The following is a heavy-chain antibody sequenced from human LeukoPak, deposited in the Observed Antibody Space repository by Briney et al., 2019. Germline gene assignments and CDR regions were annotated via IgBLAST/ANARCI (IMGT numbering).Heavy chain of an antibody. CDR2: IYYSGST. J-gene: IGHJ4*02. CDR3: ARAYSSYTPSDY. Sequence: SETLSLTCTVSGGSISSYYCSWIRQPPGEGLEWIGYIYYSGSTNYNPSLKSRVTISVDTSKNQFSLKLSSVTAADTAVYYCARAYSSYTPSDYWGQRTLVTVSS. V-gene: IGHV4-59*01. D-gene: IGHD6-6*01. CDR1: GGSISSYY.